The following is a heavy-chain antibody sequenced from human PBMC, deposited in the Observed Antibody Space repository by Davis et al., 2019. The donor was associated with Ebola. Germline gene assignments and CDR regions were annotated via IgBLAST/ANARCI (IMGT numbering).Heavy chain of an antibody. CDR2: IYYSGST. V-gene: IGHV4-59*12. CDR3: ARVRTFYHDSSGYYPYYYYYAMDV. Sequence: SETLSLTCTVSGGSISSYYWSWIRQPPGKGLEWIGYIYYSGSTNYNPSLKSRVTISVDTSKNQFSLKLSSVTAADTAVYYCARVRTFYHDSSGYYPYYYYYAMDVWGQGTTVTVSS. D-gene: IGHD3-22*01. J-gene: IGHJ6*02. CDR1: GGSISSYY.